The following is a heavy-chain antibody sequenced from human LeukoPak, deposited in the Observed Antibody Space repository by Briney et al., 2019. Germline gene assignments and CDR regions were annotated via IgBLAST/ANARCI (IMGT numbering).Heavy chain of an antibody. J-gene: IGHJ4*02. D-gene: IGHD1-14*01. CDR1: GFTFSSYS. Sequence: PGGSLRLSCAASGFTFSSYSMNWVRQAPGKGLEWVSSISSSSSYIYYADSVKGRFTISRDNAKNSLCLQMNSLRAEDTAVYYCAREGGPDRNDEYYFDYWGQGTLVTVSS. V-gene: IGHV3-21*01. CDR3: AREGGPDRNDEYYFDY. CDR2: ISSSSSYI.